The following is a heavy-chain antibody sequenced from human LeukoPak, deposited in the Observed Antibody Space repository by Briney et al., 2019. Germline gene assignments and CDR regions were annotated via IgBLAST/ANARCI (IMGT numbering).Heavy chain of an antibody. D-gene: IGHD3-3*01. V-gene: IGHV4-59*01. J-gene: IGHJ6*03. CDR3: ARAGFNYNFWSGYYTSSYYYMDV. CDR1: GGSISSYY. Sequence: PSETLSLTCTVSGGSISSYYWSWIRQPPGKGLEWIGYIYYSGSTNYNPSLKSRVTISVDTSKNQFSLKLSSVTAADTAVYYCARAGFNYNFWSGYYTSSYYYMDVWGKGTTVTVSS. CDR2: IYYSGST.